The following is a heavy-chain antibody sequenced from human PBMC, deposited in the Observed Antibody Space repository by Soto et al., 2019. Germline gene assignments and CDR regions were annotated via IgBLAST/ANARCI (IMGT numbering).Heavy chain of an antibody. D-gene: IGHD1-26*01. J-gene: IGHJ4*02. CDR1: GFPFISYW. CDR2: IWYDGSNK. CDR3: ARGAYSGRIGSFDY. V-gene: IGHV3-33*01. Sequence: SGGAPRLSCAASGFPFISYWMHSGRQTPGKGLEWVAVIWYDGSNKYYADSVKGRFTISRDNSKNTLYLQMNSLRAEDTAVYYCARGAYSGRIGSFDYWGQGTLVTVSS.